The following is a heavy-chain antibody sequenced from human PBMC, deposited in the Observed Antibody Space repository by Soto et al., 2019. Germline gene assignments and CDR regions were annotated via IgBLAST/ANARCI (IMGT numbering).Heavy chain of an antibody. CDR2: INAGSGNT. CDR3: ARPHFSSSYYFDY. D-gene: IGHD6-13*01. CDR1: GYTFTSYA. Sequence: QVQLEQSEAEVKKPGASVKVSCKASGYTFTSYAMHWVRQAPGQRLEWMGWINAGSGNTKYSQKFQGRVTITRDTSASTAYMELSSPRSEDTAVYYCARPHFSSSYYFDYWGQGTLVTVSS. V-gene: IGHV1-3*01. J-gene: IGHJ4*02.